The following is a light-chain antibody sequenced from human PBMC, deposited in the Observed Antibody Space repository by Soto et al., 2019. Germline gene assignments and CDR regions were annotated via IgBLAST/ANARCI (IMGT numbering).Light chain of an antibody. Sequence: QSALNQPASVSGSPGQSITISCTGTSSDVGSYNLVSWYQQHPGKAPKLMIYEGSKRASGVSNRFSGSTSGNTASLTISGLQAEDEADYYCCSYAGSSTWVFGGGTKLTVL. CDR3: CSYAGSSTWV. CDR1: SSDVGSYNL. V-gene: IGLV2-23*01. CDR2: EGS. J-gene: IGLJ3*02.